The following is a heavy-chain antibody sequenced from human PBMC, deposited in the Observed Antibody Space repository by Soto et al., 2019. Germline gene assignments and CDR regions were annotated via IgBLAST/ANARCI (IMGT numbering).Heavy chain of an antibody. CDR1: RFTFSIYD. CDR3: ARGAWGYGMDV. D-gene: IGHD7-27*01. J-gene: IGHJ6*02. CDR2: IGNAGDP. Sequence: GGSLRLSCAASRFTFSIYDMHWVRQATGKGLEWVSAIGNAGDPYYPGSVKGRFTISRENAKNSLYLHMNSLRAGETAVYYCARGAWGYGMDVWGQGTTVTVSS. V-gene: IGHV3-13*05.